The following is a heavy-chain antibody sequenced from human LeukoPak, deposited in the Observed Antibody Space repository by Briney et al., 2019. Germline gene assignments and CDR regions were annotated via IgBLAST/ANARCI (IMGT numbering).Heavy chain of an antibody. V-gene: IGHV3-21*01. CDR2: ISSSSSYI. D-gene: IGHD2-2*02. J-gene: IGHJ4*02. CDR1: GFTFSSYS. Sequence: GGSLRLSCAASGFTFSSYSMNWVRQAPGKGLEWVSSISSSSSYIYYADSVKGRFTISRDNAKNSLYLQMNSLRAEDTAVYYCARDHRRYCSSTSCYTPPDYWGQGTLVTVSS. CDR3: ARDHRRYCSSTSCYTPPDY.